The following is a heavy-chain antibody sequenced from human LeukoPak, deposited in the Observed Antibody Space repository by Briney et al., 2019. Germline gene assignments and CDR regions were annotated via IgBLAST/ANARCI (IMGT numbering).Heavy chain of an antibody. CDR3: AREGTIFGVDYKGAFDI. J-gene: IGHJ3*02. Sequence: GGSLRLSCAASGFTFDDYGMSWVRQAPGKGLEWVSGINWNGGSTGYADSVKGRFTISRDNAKNSLYLQMSSLRAEDTALYYCAREGTIFGVDYKGAFDIWGQGTMVTVSS. V-gene: IGHV3-20*04. CDR1: GFTFDDYG. D-gene: IGHD3-3*01. CDR2: INWNGGST.